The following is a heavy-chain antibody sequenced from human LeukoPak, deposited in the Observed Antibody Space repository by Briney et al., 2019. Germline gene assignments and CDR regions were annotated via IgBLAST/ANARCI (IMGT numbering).Heavy chain of an antibody. Sequence: GGSLRLSCAASGFTFSDYYMSWIRQAPGKGLEWVSYISSSGSTIYYADSVKGRFTISRDNAKNSLYLQMSSLRAEDTAVYYCAKSGRSSGSTYFDYWGQGTLVTVSS. CDR3: AKSGRSSGSTYFDY. D-gene: IGHD3-22*01. V-gene: IGHV3-11*04. CDR1: GFTFSDYY. CDR2: ISSSGSTI. J-gene: IGHJ4*02.